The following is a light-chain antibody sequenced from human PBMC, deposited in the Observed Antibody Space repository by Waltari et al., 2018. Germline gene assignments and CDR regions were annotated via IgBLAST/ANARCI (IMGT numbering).Light chain of an antibody. Sequence: EIVLTQSPGTLSLSPGERATLSCRASQSVSSNYLAWYQQKPGQAPRLPNYSAASRATGIPDRFSGSGSGTDFTLTISRLEPEDFAVYYCQQYDNSWTFGQGTKVEIK. CDR2: SAA. J-gene: IGKJ1*01. CDR1: QSVSSNY. V-gene: IGKV3-20*01. CDR3: QQYDNSWT.